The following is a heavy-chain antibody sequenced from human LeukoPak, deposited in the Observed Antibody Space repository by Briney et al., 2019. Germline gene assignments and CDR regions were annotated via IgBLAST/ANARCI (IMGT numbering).Heavy chain of an antibody. J-gene: IGHJ6*02. D-gene: IGHD3-3*01. CDR1: GFTFSDYY. CDR3: ARNTYYDFWSGYSPGMDV. CDR2: ISSSGSTI. Sequence: GGSPRLSCAASGFTFSDYYMSWIRQAPGKGLEWVSYISSSGSTIYYADSVKGRFTISRDNAKNSLYLQMNSLRAEDTAVYYCARNTYYDFWSGYSPGMDVWGQGTTVTVSS. V-gene: IGHV3-11*01.